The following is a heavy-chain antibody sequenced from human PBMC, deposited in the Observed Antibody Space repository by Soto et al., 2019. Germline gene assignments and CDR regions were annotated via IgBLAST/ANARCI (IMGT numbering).Heavy chain of an antibody. J-gene: IGHJ6*02. D-gene: IGHD1-1*01. CDR1: GYTFIGYY. Sequence: ASVKVSCNASGYTFIGYYMPWVRQAPGQGLEWMGWINPNSGGTNYAQTCQGRVSMTRGTSSSTAYMELSRLRPAATAVYYRAAASPGTRNGRDEWGRATTVTVAS. CDR3: AAASPGTRNGRDE. CDR2: INPNSGGT. V-gene: IGHV1-2*02.